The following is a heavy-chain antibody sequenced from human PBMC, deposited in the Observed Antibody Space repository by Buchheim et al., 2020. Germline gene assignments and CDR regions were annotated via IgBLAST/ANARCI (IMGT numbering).Heavy chain of an antibody. J-gene: IGHJ4*02. D-gene: IGHD2-2*01. Sequence: QVQLQESGPGLVKPSQTLSLTCTVSGGSISSGSYYWSWIRQPAGKGLEWIGRIYTSGSTNYNPSLKSRVTISVDTSKNPFSLKLSSVTAADTAVYYCAIGPYCSSTSCYPGADYWGQGTL. CDR1: GGSISSGSYY. CDR2: IYTSGST. CDR3: AIGPYCSSTSCYPGADY. V-gene: IGHV4-61*02.